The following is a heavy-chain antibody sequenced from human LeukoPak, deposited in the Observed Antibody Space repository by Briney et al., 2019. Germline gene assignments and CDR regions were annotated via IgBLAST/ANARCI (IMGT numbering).Heavy chain of an antibody. J-gene: IGHJ4*02. CDR3: TRVIVAVPGYFDYFDF. V-gene: IGHV3-7*01. Sequence: QPGGSLRLSCAGSGFTFGSYWMTWVRQAPGKGLEWVANINEDGSNKWHLGSVKGRFTVSRDNARNSLYLQMNSLRVEDTAVYYCTRVIVAVPGYFDYFDFWGQGVLVTVSS. CDR2: INEDGSNK. CDR1: GFTFGSYW. D-gene: IGHD6-19*01.